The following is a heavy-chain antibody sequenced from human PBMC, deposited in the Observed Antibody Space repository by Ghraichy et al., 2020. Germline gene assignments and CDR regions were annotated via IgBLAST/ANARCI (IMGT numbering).Heavy chain of an antibody. D-gene: IGHD3-22*01. J-gene: IGHJ4*02. V-gene: IGHV3-30*18. CDR2: ISYDGSNK. CDR3: AKVRGTMIVVVVFDY. CDR1: GFTFSSYG. Sequence: GALRLSCAASGFTFSSYGMHWVRQAPGKGLEWVAVISYDGSNKYYADSVKGRFTISRDNSKNTLYLQMNSLRAEDTAVYYCAKVRGTMIVVVVFDYWGQGTLVTVSS.